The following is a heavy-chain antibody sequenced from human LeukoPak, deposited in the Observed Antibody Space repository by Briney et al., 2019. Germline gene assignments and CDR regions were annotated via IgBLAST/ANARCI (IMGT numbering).Heavy chain of an antibody. D-gene: IGHD1-26*01. CDR2: IIDSGIST. Sequence: GGSLRLSCAASGFIFNSYAMAWVRQAPEKGLEWVSSIIDSGISTYYADSVKGRFTISRDNSKNSLYLQMNSLRAEDTAVYYCAREGIVGPTAYWGQGTLVTVSS. CDR3: AREGIVGPTAY. CDR1: GFIFNSYA. V-gene: IGHV3-23*01. J-gene: IGHJ4*02.